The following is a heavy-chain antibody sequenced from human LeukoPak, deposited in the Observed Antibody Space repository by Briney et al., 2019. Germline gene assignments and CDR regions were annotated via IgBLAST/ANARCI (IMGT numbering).Heavy chain of an antibody. J-gene: IGHJ6*02. D-gene: IGHD2/OR15-2a*01. CDR3: ASAFPYYYYGMDV. CDR1: GFTFSSYE. V-gene: IGHV3-48*03. CDR2: ISSSGSTI. Sequence: GGSLRLSCAASGFTFSSYEMNWVRQAPGKGLERVSYISSSGSTIYYADSVKGRFTISRDNAKNSLYLQMNSLRAEDTAVYYCASAFPYYYYGMDVWGQGTTVTVSS.